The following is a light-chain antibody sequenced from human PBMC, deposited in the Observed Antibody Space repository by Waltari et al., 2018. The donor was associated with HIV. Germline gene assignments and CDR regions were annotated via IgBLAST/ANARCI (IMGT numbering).Light chain of an antibody. V-gene: IGLV8-61*01. CDR1: SGSVSTRSY. Sequence: QTVVTQEPSFSVSPGGTVTLTFGFTSGSVSTRSYPSWYHQTPGQAPRTLIYSTNTRSSGVPDRFSGSILGNKAALTITGAQADDESDYYCVLFMGNGIWVFGGGTKLTVL. CDR3: VLFMGNGIWV. J-gene: IGLJ3*02. CDR2: STN.